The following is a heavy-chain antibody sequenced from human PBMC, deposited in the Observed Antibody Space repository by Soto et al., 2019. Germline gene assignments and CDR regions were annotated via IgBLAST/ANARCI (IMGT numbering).Heavy chain of an antibody. Sequence: GGSLRPSSAASGFTFSSYWMHWVRQAPGKGLVWVSRINSDGSSTSYADSVKGRFTISRDNAKNTLYLQMNSLRAEDTAVYYCVRAEYYDFWSGYYEFFDYWGQGTMVTVSS. CDR3: VRAEYYDFWSGYYEFFDY. D-gene: IGHD3-3*01. CDR1: GFTFSSYW. J-gene: IGHJ4*02. CDR2: INSDGSST. V-gene: IGHV3-74*01.